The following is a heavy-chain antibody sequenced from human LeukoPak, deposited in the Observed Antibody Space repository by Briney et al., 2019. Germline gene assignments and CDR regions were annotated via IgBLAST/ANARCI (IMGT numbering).Heavy chain of an antibody. CDR1: GFTFSSSW. D-gene: IGHD4-11*01. J-gene: IGHJ4*02. CDR3: ARGLVPGFLDY. Sequence: PGGSLRLSCAASGFTFSSSWMYWVRQAPGKGLVWISRINSDESSTTYADSVKGRFTISRDNAKNTLYLQMNSLRAEDTAVYYCARGLVPGFLDYWGQGTPVTVSP. V-gene: IGHV3-74*01. CDR2: INSDESST.